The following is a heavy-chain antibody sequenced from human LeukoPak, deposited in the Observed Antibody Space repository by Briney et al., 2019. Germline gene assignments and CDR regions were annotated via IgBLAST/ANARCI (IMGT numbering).Heavy chain of an antibody. CDR1: GFTFSSYS. D-gene: IGHD3-10*01. Sequence: GGSLRLSCAASGFTFSSYSMNWVRQAPGKGLEWVSSISSSSYIYYADSVKGRFTISRDNAKNSLYLQMNSLRAEDTAVYYCARVLALWFGELNYYYYMDVWGKGTTVTISS. CDR3: ARVLALWFGELNYYYYMDV. V-gene: IGHV3-21*01. CDR2: ISSSSYI. J-gene: IGHJ6*03.